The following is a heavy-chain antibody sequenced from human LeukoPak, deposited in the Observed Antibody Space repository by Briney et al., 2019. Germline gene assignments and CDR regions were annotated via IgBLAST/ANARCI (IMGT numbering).Heavy chain of an antibody. CDR2: IWHDGSIK. D-gene: IGHD2-8*02. CDR1: GFTFSTYG. V-gene: IGHV3-33*01. J-gene: IGHJ6*02. Sequence: GGSLRLSCAASGFTFSTYGMHWVRQAPGKGLEWVAVIWHDGSIKYYADSVKGRFTFSRDNSKSTMYLQMNSLRAEDTAVYYCARIACTGGNCKPYYYYGLDDWGQGTTVTVSS. CDR3: ARIACTGGNCKPYYYYGLDD.